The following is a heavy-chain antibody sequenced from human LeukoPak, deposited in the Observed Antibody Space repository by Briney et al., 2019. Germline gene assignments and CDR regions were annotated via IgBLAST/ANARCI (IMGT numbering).Heavy chain of an antibody. J-gene: IGHJ3*02. Sequence: GRSLRLSCAASGFTFDDYAMHWVRQAPGKGLEWVSGISWNSGSIGYADSVKGRFTISRDNAKNSLYLQMNSLRAEDTALYYCAKDMQQLVTDAFDIWGQGTMVTVSS. V-gene: IGHV3-9*01. D-gene: IGHD6-13*01. CDR3: AKDMQQLVTDAFDI. CDR1: GFTFDDYA. CDR2: ISWNSGSI.